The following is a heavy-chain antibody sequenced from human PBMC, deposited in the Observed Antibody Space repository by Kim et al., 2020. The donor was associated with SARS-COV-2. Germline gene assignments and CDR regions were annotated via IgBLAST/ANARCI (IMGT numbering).Heavy chain of an antibody. CDR2: IKQDGSEK. D-gene: IGHD1-26*01. Sequence: GGSLRLSCAASGFTFSSYWMSWVRQAPGKGLEWVANIKQDGSEKYYVYSVKGRFTISRDNAKNSLYLQMNSLRAEDTAVYYCARDHSGSYPNYWGQGTLVTVSS. CDR3: ARDHSGSYPNY. J-gene: IGHJ4*02. V-gene: IGHV3-7*03. CDR1: GFTFSSYW.